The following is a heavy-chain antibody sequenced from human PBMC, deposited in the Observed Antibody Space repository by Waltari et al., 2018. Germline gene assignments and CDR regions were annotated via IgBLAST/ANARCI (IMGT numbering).Heavy chain of an antibody. CDR3: ARGRYGSGSYFDP. V-gene: IGHV4-34*01. Sequence: QVQLQQWGAGLLKPSETLSLTCAVYGGSFSGYYWSWIRQPPGKGLEWIGEINHSGSTNYNPSLKSRVTISVDTSKNQFSLKLSSVTAADTAVYYCARGRYGSGSYFDPWGQGTLVTVPS. CDR2: INHSGST. J-gene: IGHJ5*02. CDR1: GGSFSGYY. D-gene: IGHD3-10*01.